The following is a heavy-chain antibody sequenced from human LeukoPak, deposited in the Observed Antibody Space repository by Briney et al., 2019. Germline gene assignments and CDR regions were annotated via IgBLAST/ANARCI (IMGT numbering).Heavy chain of an antibody. CDR2: INCSGGTT. CDR1: GDTFTTYS. V-gene: IGHV1-46*01. Sequence: ASVKVSCKASGDTFTTYSITWVRQAPGQGLEWMGIINCSGGTTNYAQKFQGRVSITRDTSTSAVYMDLSSLRSEDTAVYYCARGSSVWFDYWGQGTLVTVSS. D-gene: IGHD6-19*01. J-gene: IGHJ4*02. CDR3: ARGSSVWFDY.